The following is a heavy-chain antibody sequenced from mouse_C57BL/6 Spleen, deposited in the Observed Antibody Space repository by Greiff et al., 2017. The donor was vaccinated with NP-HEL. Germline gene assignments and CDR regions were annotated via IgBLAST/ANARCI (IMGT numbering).Heavy chain of an antibody. Sequence: EVQLQQSGPELVKPGDSVKISCKASGYSFTGYFMNWVMQSHGKSLEWIGRINPYNGDTFYNQKFKGKATLTVDKSSSTAHMGLRSLTSEDSAFYYVARSRYDSLYYYAMDYWGQGTSVTVSS. CDR1: GYSFTGYF. V-gene: IGHV1-20*01. CDR3: ARSRYDSLYYYAMDY. D-gene: IGHD2-4*01. J-gene: IGHJ4*01. CDR2: INPYNGDT.